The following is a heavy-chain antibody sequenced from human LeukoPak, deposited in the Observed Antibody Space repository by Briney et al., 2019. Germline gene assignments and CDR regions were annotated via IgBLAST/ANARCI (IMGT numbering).Heavy chain of an antibody. J-gene: IGHJ4*02. CDR3: ARAPEFSSGWLLDC. V-gene: IGHV4-34*01. D-gene: IGHD6-19*01. CDR2: INHSGST. CDR1: GGSFSGYY. Sequence: PSETLSLTCGVYGGSFSGYYWTWIRQPPGKGLEWIGEINHSGSTNYNPSLKSRVTMSVDTSKNQFSLKVTSVSAADTGVYYCARAPEFSSGWLLDCWGQGSLVTVSS.